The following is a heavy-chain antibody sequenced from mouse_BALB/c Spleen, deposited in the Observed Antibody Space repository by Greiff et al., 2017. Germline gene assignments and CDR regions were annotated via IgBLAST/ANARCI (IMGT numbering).Heavy chain of an antibody. V-gene: IGHV1-77*01. CDR1: GYTFTDYV. CDR3: ARGGYDAMDY. J-gene: IGHJ4*01. Sequence: VQLKESGPELVKPGASVKMSCKASGYTFTDYVISWVKQRTGQGLEWIGEIYPGSGSTYYNEKFKGKATLTADKSSNTAYMQLSSLTSEDSAVYFCARGGYDAMDYWGQGTSVTVSS. CDR2: IYPGSGST.